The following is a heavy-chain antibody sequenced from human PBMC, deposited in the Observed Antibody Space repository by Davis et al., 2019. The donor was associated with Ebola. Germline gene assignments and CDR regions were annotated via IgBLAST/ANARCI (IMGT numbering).Heavy chain of an antibody. CDR2: IKQDGSEK. D-gene: IGHD2-21*01. V-gene: IGHV3-7*03. CDR1: GFTFSSYS. CDR3: NGGGDPGMDV. J-gene: IGHJ6*02. Sequence: GGSLRLSCAASGFTFSSYSMNWVRQAPGKGLEWVANIKQDGSEKYYVDSVKGRFTISRDNAKNSLYLQMNSLKTEDTAVYYCNGGGDPGMDVWGQGTTVTVSS.